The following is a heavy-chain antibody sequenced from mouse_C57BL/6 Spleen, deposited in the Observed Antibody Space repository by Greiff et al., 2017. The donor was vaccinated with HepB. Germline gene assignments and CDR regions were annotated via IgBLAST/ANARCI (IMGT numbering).Heavy chain of an antibody. CDR1: GYAFSSSW. D-gene: IGHD3-2*02. Sequence: QVQLQQSGPELVKPGASVKISCKASGYAFSSSWMNWVKQRPGKGLEWIGRIYPGDRDTNYNGKVKGKATLTVDKTTSTAYMQLSSLTSEDAAVSCGASGQVRAGAMDYWGQGASVTVSS. V-gene: IGHV1-82*01. CDR3: ASGQVRAGAMDY. J-gene: IGHJ4*01. CDR2: IYPGDRDT.